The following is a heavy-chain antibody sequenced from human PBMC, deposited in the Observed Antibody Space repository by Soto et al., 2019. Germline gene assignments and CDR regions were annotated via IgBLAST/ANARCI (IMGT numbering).Heavy chain of an antibody. D-gene: IGHD3-22*01. CDR1: GGSVSSGSYY. CDR2: IYYSGST. CDR3: ARVYDSSGYYWGYFDL. J-gene: IGHJ2*01. V-gene: IGHV4-61*01. Sequence: QVQLQESGPGLVKPSETLSLTCTVSGGSVSSGSYYWTWIRQPPGKGLEWIGQIYYSGSTNYNPSLKSRVTISVDTSKNQFSLQLSSVTAADTAVYYCARVYDSSGYYWGYFDLWGRGTLVTVSS.